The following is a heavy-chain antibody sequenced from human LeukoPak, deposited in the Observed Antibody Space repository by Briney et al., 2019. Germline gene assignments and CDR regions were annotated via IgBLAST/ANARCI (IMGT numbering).Heavy chain of an antibody. CDR1: GGSIRSGNYY. CDR3: AIIAAAGTFDY. J-gene: IGHJ4*02. Sequence: SETLSLTCAVSGGSIRSGNYYWTWIRQPPGKGLEWIGYVYPTGNTYYNPSLKSRVTISVDKSKNQFSLKLSSVTAADTAVYYCAIIAAAGTFDYWGQGTLVTVSS. V-gene: IGHV4-30-2*01. D-gene: IGHD6-13*01. CDR2: VYPTGNT.